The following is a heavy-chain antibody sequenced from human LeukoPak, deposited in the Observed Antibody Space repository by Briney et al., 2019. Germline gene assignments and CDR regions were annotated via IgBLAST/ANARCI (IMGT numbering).Heavy chain of an antibody. D-gene: IGHD6-13*01. V-gene: IGHV3-30*02. J-gene: IGHJ5*02. Sequence: PGGSLRLSCATSAFTFTTYGMHWVRQAPGKGLEWVSFIRYDGTIQYYADSVKGRFTISRDNSKNTLYLQMNSLRGDDTAVYYCAKDGSNQDIWFDPWGQGTVVTVSS. CDR3: AKDGSNQDIWFDP. CDR2: IRYDGTIQ. CDR1: AFTFTTYG.